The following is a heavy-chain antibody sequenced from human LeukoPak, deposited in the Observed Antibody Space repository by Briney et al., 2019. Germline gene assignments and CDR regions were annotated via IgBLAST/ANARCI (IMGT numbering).Heavy chain of an antibody. CDR1: GFTFTDHF. CDR3: ARAVDVADY. J-gene: IGHJ4*02. D-gene: IGHD3-10*02. V-gene: IGHV3-7*01. CDR2: ITPDGSVK. Sequence: GGSLRLSCVASGFTFTDHFMSWVRQAPGKGLEWVANITPDGSVKFYLDSVKGRFTISRDNAKPSVYLQINSLRAEDTALYYCARAVDVADYWGQGTLVTVSS.